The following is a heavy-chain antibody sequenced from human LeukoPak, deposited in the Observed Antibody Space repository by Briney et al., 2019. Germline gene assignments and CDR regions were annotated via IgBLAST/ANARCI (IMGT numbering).Heavy chain of an antibody. D-gene: IGHD6-13*01. CDR2: INHSGST. CDR3: AGWVGAQPLGTGLWFGP. J-gene: IGHJ5*02. CDR1: GGSFSGYY. Sequence: SETLSLTCAVYGGSFSGYYWSWIRQPPGKGLEWIGEINHSGSTNYNPSLKSRVTISVDTSKNQFSLKLSSVTAADTAVYYFAGWVGAQPLGTGLWFGPWGQGTLVTVSS. V-gene: IGHV4-34*01.